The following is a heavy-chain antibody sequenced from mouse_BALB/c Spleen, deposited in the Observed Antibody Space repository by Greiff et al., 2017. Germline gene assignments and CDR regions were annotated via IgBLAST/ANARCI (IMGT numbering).Heavy chain of an antibody. D-gene: IGHD1-1*01. V-gene: IGHV7-1*02. CDR2: SGNKANDYTT. J-gene: IGHJ1*01. Sequence: EVKVVEPGGGLVQPGGSLRLSCATSGFTFSDFYMEWVRQPPGKRLEWIAASGNKANDYTTEYSESVKGRFIVSRDTSQSTLYLQMNALRAEDTAIYYCARDDYYGSSYGFDVWGEGTTVTVSS. CDR1: GFTFSDFY. CDR3: ARDDYYGSSYGFDV.